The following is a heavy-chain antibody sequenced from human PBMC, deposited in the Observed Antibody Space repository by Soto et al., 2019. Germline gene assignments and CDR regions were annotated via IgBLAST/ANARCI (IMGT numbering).Heavy chain of an antibody. CDR2: ISYDGSNK. CDR3: VREGSSSWTPRFYFDY. D-gene: IGHD6-13*01. J-gene: IGHJ4*02. Sequence: QVQLVESGGGVVQPGRSLRLSCAASGFTFSSYAMHWVRQAPGKGLEWVAVISYDGSNKYYADSVKGRFTISRDNSKNTLYLQMNSLRAENTAVYYCVREGSSSWTPRFYFDYWGQGTLVTVSS. V-gene: IGHV3-30-3*01. CDR1: GFTFSSYA.